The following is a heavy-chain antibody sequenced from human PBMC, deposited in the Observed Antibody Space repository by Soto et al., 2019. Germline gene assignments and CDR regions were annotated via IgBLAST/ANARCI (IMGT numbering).Heavy chain of an antibody. D-gene: IGHD3-3*01. CDR1: GGTFSSYV. J-gene: IGHJ4*02. CDR3: ARSWVGFWSGYYTVDYFDY. Sequence: QVQLVQSGAEVKKPGSSVKVSCKASGGTFSSYVISWVRQAPGQGLEWMGGIIPIFGTANYAQKFQGRVTITADESTRTAYMELSSLRSEDTAVYYCARSWVGFWSGYYTVDYFDYWGQGTLVTVSS. V-gene: IGHV1-69*12. CDR2: IIPIFGTA.